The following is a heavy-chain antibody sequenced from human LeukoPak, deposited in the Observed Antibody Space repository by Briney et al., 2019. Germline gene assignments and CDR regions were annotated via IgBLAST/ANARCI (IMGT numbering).Heavy chain of an antibody. V-gene: IGHV4-4*07. CDR1: GGSINIYY. CDR2: IYTSGST. Sequence: PSETLSLTCTVSGGSINIYYWSWIRQSAGKGLEWIGRIYTSGSTNYNPSLKSRVTMSVDTSKHQFSLKLSPVTAADTAVYYCARDVVTTTGDYFDYWGQGTLVTVSS. CDR3: ARDVVTTTGDYFDY. D-gene: IGHD2-2*01. J-gene: IGHJ4*02.